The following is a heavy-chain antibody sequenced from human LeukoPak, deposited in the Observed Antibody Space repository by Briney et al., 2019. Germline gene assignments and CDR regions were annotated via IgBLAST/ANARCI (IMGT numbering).Heavy chain of an antibody. Sequence: GGSLRLSCAASGFTFSSYGMHWVRQAPGKGLEWVAVIWYDGSNKYYADSVKGRFTISRDNSKNTPYLQMNSLRAEDTAVYYCASGGMLPYYYYYGMDVWGQGTTVTVSS. CDR1: GFTFSSYG. J-gene: IGHJ6*02. D-gene: IGHD2-8*01. V-gene: IGHV3-33*01. CDR3: ASGGMLPYYYYYGMDV. CDR2: IWYDGSNK.